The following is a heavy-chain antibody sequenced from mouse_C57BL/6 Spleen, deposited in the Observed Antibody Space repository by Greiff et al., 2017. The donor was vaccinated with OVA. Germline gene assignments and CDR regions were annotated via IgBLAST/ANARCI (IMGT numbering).Heavy chain of an antibody. D-gene: IGHD2-4*01. CDR1: GYAFTNYL. CDR2: INPGSGGT. J-gene: IGHJ3*01. CDR3: ARYDYDGEVPALFCY. V-gene: IGHV1-54*01. Sequence: QVQLQQSGAELVRPGTSVKVSCQASGYAFTNYLIEWVKQRPGQGLEWIGVINPGSGGTNYNEKFKGKATLTADKSSNTAYMQVSSLTSEDSAVYFCARYDYDGEVPALFCYWGQGTLVTVSA.